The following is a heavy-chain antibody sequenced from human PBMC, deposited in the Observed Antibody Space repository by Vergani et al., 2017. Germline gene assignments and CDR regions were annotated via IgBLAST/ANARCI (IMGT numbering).Heavy chain of an antibody. CDR1: GFTFSSYG. V-gene: IGHV3-33*01. J-gene: IGHJ4*02. Sequence: QVQLVESGGGVVQPGRSLRLSCAASGFTFSSYGMHWVRQAPGKGLEWVAVIWYDGSNKYYADSVKGRFTISRDNSKNTLYLQMNSLRAEDTAVYYCAVGGGSYPLDYWGQGTLVTVSS. CDR2: IWYDGSNK. D-gene: IGHD1-26*01. CDR3: AVGGGSYPLDY.